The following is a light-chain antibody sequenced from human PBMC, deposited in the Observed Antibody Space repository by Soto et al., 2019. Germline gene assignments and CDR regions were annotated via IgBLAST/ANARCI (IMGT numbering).Light chain of an antibody. CDR3: QQSNMFPIT. Sequence: DIQLPQSPFYVSASVGARVTVTCLSSHGNSDWLAWYQQKSGKAPKLLIYAASTLQSGVPSRFSGSGSGTDFTLTINSLQPQDFATYYCQQSNMFPITFGQGTRLEIK. CDR2: AAS. V-gene: IGKV1D-12*01. J-gene: IGKJ5*01. CDR1: HGNSDW.